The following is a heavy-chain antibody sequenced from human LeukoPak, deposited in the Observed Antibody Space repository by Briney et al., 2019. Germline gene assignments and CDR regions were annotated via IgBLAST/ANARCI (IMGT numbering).Heavy chain of an antibody. V-gene: IGHV1-18*01. CDR3: ARTRRDSSSDY. D-gene: IGHD6-6*01. J-gene: IGHJ4*02. CDR2: ISAYNGNT. Sequence: GASVKVSCKASGYTFTSYGISWVRQAPGQGLEWMGWISAYNGNTNYAQKLQGRVTMTTDTSTRTAYTELRSLRTDDTAVYYCARTRRDSSSDYWGQGTLVTVSS. CDR1: GYTFTSYG.